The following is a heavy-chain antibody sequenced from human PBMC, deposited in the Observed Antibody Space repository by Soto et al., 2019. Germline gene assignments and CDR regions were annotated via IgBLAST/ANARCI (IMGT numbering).Heavy chain of an antibody. J-gene: IGHJ4*02. Sequence: QVQLVQSGAEVKKPGSSVKVSCKASGGTFSSYTISWVRQAPGQGLEWMGRIIPILGIANYAQKFQGRVTITADKSTSTAYMELSSLRSEDTAVYYCARDGTSSLAARPHYWGQGTLVTVSS. D-gene: IGHD6-6*01. CDR2: IIPILGIA. CDR3: ARDGTSSLAARPHY. CDR1: GGTFSSYT. V-gene: IGHV1-69*08.